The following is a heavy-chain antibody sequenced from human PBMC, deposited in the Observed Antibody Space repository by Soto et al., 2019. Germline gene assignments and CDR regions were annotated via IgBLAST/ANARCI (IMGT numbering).Heavy chain of an antibody. CDR1: GYTFTGYY. V-gene: IGHV1-2*02. Sequence: SVKVSCKASGYTFTGYYMHWVRQAPGQGLEWMGWINPNSGGTNYAQKFQGRVTMTRDTSISTAYMELSRLRSDDTAVYYCARDLSGDWSDNWFDPLGQGTLVSVSA. CDR3: ARDLSGDWSDNWFDP. CDR2: INPNSGGT. D-gene: IGHD3-10*01. J-gene: IGHJ5*02.